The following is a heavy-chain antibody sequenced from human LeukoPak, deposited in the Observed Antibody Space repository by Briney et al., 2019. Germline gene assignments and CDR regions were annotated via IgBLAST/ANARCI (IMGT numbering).Heavy chain of an antibody. CDR1: GGSFSDYY. CDR3: ARGHRGYSYGLFD. Sequence: SETLSLTCAVYGGSFSDYYWSWIRQPPGKGLEWIGEINHSGSTNYNPSLKSRVTISVDTSKNQFSLKLSSVTAADTAVCYCARGHRGYSYGLFDWGQGTLVTVSS. CDR2: INHSGST. D-gene: IGHD5-18*01. V-gene: IGHV4-34*01. J-gene: IGHJ4*02.